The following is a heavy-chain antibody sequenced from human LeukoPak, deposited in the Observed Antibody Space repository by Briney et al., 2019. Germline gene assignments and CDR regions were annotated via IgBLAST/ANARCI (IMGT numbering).Heavy chain of an antibody. V-gene: IGHV4-59*12. J-gene: IGHJ5*02. CDR1: GGSISSYY. CDR3: ARGHVAAAGNSWFDP. CDR2: IYYSGST. D-gene: IGHD6-13*01. Sequence: PSETLSLTCTVSGGSISSYYWSWIRQPPGKGLEWIGYIYYSGSTNYNPSLKSRVTISVDTSKNQFSLKLSSVTAADTAVYYCARGHVAAAGNSWFDPWGQGTLVTVSS.